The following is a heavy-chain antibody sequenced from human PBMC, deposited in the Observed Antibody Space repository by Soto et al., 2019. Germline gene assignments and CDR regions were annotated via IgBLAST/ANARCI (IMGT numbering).Heavy chain of an antibody. V-gene: IGHV4-4*07. D-gene: IGHD6-6*01. J-gene: IGHJ6*02. Sequence: PSETLSLTCTVSGGSISSYYWSWIRQPAGKGLEWIGRIYTSGSTNYNPSLKSRSTMSVDTSKNQSSLKLSSVTAADTAVYYCARVRIAARTGAYGMDVWGQGTTVTVSS. CDR3: ARVRIAARTGAYGMDV. CDR2: IYTSGST. CDR1: GGSISSYY.